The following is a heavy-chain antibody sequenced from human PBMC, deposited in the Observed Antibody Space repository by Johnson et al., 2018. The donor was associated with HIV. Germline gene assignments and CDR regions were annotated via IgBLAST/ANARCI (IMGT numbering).Heavy chain of an antibody. V-gene: IGHV3-73*01. CDR3: AREGVGGVKDGGI. CDR2: IRGRANTYAS. CDR1: GFSVSSNY. D-gene: IGHD3-16*01. Sequence: VQLVESGGGVVQPGRSLRLSCAASGFSVSSNYMSWVRQSPGKGLEWVGRIRGRANTYASAYAASLKGSFTISRDDSTNTGYLHMNSLRAEDTAVYYCAREGVGGVKDGGIWGQGTMVTVSS. J-gene: IGHJ3*02.